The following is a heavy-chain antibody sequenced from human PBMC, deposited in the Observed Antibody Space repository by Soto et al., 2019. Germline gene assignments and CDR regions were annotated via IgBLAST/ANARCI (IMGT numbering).Heavy chain of an antibody. V-gene: IGHV3-30*04. D-gene: IGHD1-26*01. CDR1: GFTFSSYA. J-gene: IGHJ3*02. CDR2: ISYDGSNK. CDR3: ARDLGSGSSASDSDI. Sequence: GGSLRLSCAASGFTFSSYAMHWVRQAPGKGLEWVAVISYDGSNKYYADSVKGRFTISRDNSKNTLYLQMNSLRAEYAAVYYCARDLGSGSSASDSDIWGQGTMVTVSS.